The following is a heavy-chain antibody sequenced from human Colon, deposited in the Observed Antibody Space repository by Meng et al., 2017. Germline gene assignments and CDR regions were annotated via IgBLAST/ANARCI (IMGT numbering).Heavy chain of an antibody. J-gene: IGHJ4*02. CDR2: IYVDSADA. V-gene: IGHV1-3*01. Sequence: QVQLVQSGAEVKKPGASAKVSCKASGYSFNNYGMHWVRQDPGQGLEWMGWIYVDSADAHFSQKIQGRATISRDTSASIVYLELSSLRSEDTAVYFCARDERGGPFYFKYWGQGTLVTVSS. CDR3: ARDERGGPFYFKY. CDR1: GYSFNNYG.